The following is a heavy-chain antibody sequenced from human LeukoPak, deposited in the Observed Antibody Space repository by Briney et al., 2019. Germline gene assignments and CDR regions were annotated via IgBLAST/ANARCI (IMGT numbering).Heavy chain of an antibody. CDR3: AREDHSSGYAGAIGFDP. J-gene: IGHJ5*02. V-gene: IGHV3-74*01. Sequence: GGSLRLSCAASGFTFSSYWMHWVRQAPGKGLVWVSRIDSDGSSTSYADSVKGRLTISRDNSKDTVFLQMNSLRFEDTAVFYCAREDHSSGYAGAIGFDPWGQGTLVTVSS. CDR1: GFTFSSYW. D-gene: IGHD3-22*01. CDR2: IDSDGSST.